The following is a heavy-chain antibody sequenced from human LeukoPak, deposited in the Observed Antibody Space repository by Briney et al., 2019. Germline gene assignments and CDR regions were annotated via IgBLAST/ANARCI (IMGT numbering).Heavy chain of an antibody. CDR2: INNNGGST. Sequence: GGSLRLSCAASGFTFSSYAMHWVRQAPGKGLEHVSAINNNGGSTYYANSVRGRFTISRDNSKNTLYLQVGSLRADDMAVYYCARGRLYRNSFCFDYWGQGTLVTVSS. CDR1: GFTFSSYA. D-gene: IGHD6-6*01. J-gene: IGHJ4*02. CDR3: ARGRLYRNSFCFDY. V-gene: IGHV3-64*01.